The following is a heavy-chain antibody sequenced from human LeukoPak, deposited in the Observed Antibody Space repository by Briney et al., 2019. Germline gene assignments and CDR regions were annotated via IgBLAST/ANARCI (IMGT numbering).Heavy chain of an antibody. Sequence: ASVKVSCKASGYTFTSYGISWARQAPGQGLEWMGWINAGNGNTKYSQKFQGRVTITRDTSASTAYMELSSLRSEDTAVYYCARERRAWGNWFDPWGQGTLVTVSS. J-gene: IGHJ5*02. D-gene: IGHD7-27*01. CDR3: ARERRAWGNWFDP. CDR2: INAGNGNT. V-gene: IGHV1-3*01. CDR1: GYTFTSYG.